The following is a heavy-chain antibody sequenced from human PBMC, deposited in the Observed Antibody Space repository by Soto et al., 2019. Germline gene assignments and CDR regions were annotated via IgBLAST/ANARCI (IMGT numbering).Heavy chain of an antibody. CDR1: GGAITAYY. Sequence: PSETLSLTCTVSGGAITAYYWSWMRQPVGEGLQWIGRVYSTGSTNYNPSLRSRVTMSVDTSQNQFFLRLSSVTAADTAVYYCARDEYYDSNNWFDHWGQGILVTVSS. CDR3: ARDEYYDSNNWFDH. D-gene: IGHD3-22*01. CDR2: VYSTGST. J-gene: IGHJ5*02. V-gene: IGHV4-4*07.